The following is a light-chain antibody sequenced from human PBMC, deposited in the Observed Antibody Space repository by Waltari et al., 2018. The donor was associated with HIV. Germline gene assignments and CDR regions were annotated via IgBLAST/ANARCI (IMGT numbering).Light chain of an antibody. CDR1: LSVLYSSNNKNY. CDR3: QQYYSTPLT. J-gene: IGKJ4*01. CDR2: WAS. V-gene: IGKV4-1*01. Sequence: DIVMTQSPDSLAVSLGERATINCKSSLSVLYSSNNKNYLAWYQQKPGQPPKLLIYWASTRESGVPDRFSGSGSGTDFTLTISSLQAEDVAVYYCQQYYSTPLTFGGGTTVEIK.